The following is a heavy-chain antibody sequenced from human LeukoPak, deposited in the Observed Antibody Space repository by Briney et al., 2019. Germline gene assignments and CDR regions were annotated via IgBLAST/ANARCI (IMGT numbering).Heavy chain of an antibody. CDR2: IKYDGSDK. CDR1: GFTFSGFW. V-gene: IGHV3-7*04. Sequence: PGGSLRLSCAASGFTFSGFWMSWVRQAPTKGLEWVASIKYDGSDKRYVDSVKGRFTVSRDNANNSLYLQMNSLRAEDTAVCYCVRGGGSFDSWGQGTLVTVSS. D-gene: IGHD3-16*01. J-gene: IGHJ4*02. CDR3: VRGGGSFDS.